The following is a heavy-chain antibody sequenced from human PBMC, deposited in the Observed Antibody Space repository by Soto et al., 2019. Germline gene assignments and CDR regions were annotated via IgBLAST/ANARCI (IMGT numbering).Heavy chain of an antibody. Sequence: ASVKVSCKASGYTFAGYYMHWVRQAPGQGLEWMGWINPNSGGTNYAQKFQGRVTMTRDTSISTAYMELSRLRSDDTAVYYCARERFLEWLSTTNYYYYGMDVWGQGTTVTVSS. D-gene: IGHD3-3*01. CDR1: GYTFAGYY. J-gene: IGHJ6*02. CDR3: ARERFLEWLSTTNYYYYGMDV. CDR2: INPNSGGT. V-gene: IGHV1-2*02.